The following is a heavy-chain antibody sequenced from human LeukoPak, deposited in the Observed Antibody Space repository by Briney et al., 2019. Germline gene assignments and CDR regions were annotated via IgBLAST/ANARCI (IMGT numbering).Heavy chain of an antibody. Sequence: ASVKVSCKASGYTFTSYDINWVRQATGQGLEWMGWMNPNSGNTGYAQKFQGRVTITRNTSISTAYMELSSLRSEDTAVYYCARGVVPSDAFDIWGQGTMVTVSS. CDR1: GYTFTSYD. CDR3: ARGVVPSDAFDI. J-gene: IGHJ3*02. CDR2: MNPNSGNT. V-gene: IGHV1-8*03. D-gene: IGHD2-2*01.